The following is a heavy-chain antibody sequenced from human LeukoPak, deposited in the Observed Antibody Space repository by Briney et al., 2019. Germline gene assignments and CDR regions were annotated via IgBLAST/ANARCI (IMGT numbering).Heavy chain of an antibody. D-gene: IGHD6-19*01. CDR3: ARDVGSGWPWRQDWFDP. V-gene: IGHV1-2*02. J-gene: IGHJ5*02. CDR1: GYTFTGYY. CDR2: INPNSGGT. Sequence: HRASVKVSCKASGYTFTGYYMHWVRQAPGQGLEWMGWINPNSGGTNYAQKFQGRVTMTRDTSISTAYMELSRLRSDDTAVYYCARDVGSGWPWRQDWFDPWGQGTLVTVSS.